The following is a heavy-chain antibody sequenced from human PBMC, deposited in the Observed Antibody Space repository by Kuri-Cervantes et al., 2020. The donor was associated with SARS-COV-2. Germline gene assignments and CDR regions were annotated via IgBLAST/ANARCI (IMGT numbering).Heavy chain of an antibody. Sequence: GESLKISCAASGFTFSSYGMHWVRQAPGKGLEWVAFIRYDGGNKYYADSVKGRFTISRDNSKNTLYLQMNSLRAEDTAVYYCAKDKSVNFAKNYFDYWGQGTLVTVSS. CDR2: IRYDGGNK. CDR3: AKDKSVNFAKNYFDY. D-gene: IGHD3-9*01. V-gene: IGHV3-30*02. CDR1: GFTFSSYG. J-gene: IGHJ4*02.